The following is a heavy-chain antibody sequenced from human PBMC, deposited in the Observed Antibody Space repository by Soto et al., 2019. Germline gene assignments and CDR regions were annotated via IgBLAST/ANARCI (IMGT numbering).Heavy chain of an antibody. CDR2: IQPNGRT. CDR1: DNYVANGKY. Sequence: ETLSLTSSVSDNYVANGKYSRCIGPPPGKRLEWIGSIQPNGRTYYNPSLKSRVTISLHTSNNANSLRLPPVTAANMAMYYCERTLLIGCTIIPDDFYYWGRGTLVTVSS. V-gene: IGHV4-38-2*02. CDR3: ERTLLIGCTIIPDDFYY. D-gene: IGHD2-8*01. J-gene: IGHJ4*02.